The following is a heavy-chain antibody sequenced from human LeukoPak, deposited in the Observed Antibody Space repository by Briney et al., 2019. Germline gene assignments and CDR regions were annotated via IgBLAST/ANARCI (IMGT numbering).Heavy chain of an antibody. V-gene: IGHV4-59*01. D-gene: IGHD5-24*01. CDR3: ARYGMATIQFFDY. Sequence: SETLSLTCTVSGGSISAYYWSWIRQPPGKGLEWIGYISYSGSTKYNPSLKSRVTISVDTSKNQFYLKLSSVTAADTAVYYCARYGMATIQFFDYWGQGTLFTVSS. J-gene: IGHJ4*02. CDR1: GGSISAYY. CDR2: ISYSGST.